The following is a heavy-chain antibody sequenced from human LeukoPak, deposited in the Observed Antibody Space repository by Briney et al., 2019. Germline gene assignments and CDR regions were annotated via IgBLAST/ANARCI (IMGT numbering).Heavy chain of an antibody. J-gene: IGHJ3*02. CDR2: IYYSGST. D-gene: IGHD3-3*01. CDR1: GGSISSYY. Sequence: SETLSLTCTVSGGSISSYYWSWIQQPPGKGLEWIGYIYYSGSTNYNPSLKSRVTISVDTSKNQFSLKLSSVTAADTAVYYCARVYYDFWSAPGAFDIWGQGTMVTVSS. CDR3: ARVYYDFWSAPGAFDI. V-gene: IGHV4-59*01.